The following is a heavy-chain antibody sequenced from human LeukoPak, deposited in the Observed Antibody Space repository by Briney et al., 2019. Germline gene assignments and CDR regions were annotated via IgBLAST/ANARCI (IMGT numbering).Heavy chain of an antibody. CDR2: IKTDGSEK. CDR1: GFTFSNYW. D-gene: IGHD3-22*01. Sequence: GGSLRLSCEGSGFTFSNYWMGWVRQAPGKGLQWVANIKTDGSEKYYVDSVKGRFTISRDNAKNSLYLQMNSLRAEDAAVYYCATYSSLNRREFQYWGQGTLLTVSS. CDR3: ATYSSLNRREFQY. V-gene: IGHV3-7*01. J-gene: IGHJ1*01.